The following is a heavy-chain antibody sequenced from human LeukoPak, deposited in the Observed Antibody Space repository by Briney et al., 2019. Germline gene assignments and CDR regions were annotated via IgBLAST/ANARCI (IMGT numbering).Heavy chain of an antibody. J-gene: IGHJ4*02. V-gene: IGHV3-23*01. CDR2: ISVNGGTT. CDR1: GFTFSSYA. Sequence: GGSLRLSCAASGFTFSSYAMTWVRQAPGKGLEWVSSISVNGGTTYYADSVKGRFTISRDNAKNTLYLQMNSLRAEDTAVYYCARDTDTVTTILDYWGQGTLVTVSS. CDR3: ARDTDTVTTILDY. D-gene: IGHD4-17*01.